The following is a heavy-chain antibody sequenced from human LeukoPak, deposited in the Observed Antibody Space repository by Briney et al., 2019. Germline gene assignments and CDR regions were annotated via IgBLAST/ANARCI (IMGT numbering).Heavy chain of an antibody. CDR2: IGPVGDSP. CDR3: AKDIQLST. CDR1: GITFSTFA. Sequence: GGSLILSCAASGITFSTFAMTWVRQAPGKGLEWVSLIGPVGDSPFYADSVKGRFTISRDNSKNTLSLQMNSLRVEDTAIYYCAKDIQLSTWGLGTMVTVSS. V-gene: IGHV3-23*01. J-gene: IGHJ3*01. D-gene: IGHD5-24*01.